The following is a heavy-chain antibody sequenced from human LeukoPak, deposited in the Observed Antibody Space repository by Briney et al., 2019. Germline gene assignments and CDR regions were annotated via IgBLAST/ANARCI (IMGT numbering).Heavy chain of an antibody. CDR2: TYYRSRWYH. Sequence: KYSQTLSLTCAISGDSVSSNSAAWNWLRQSPSRGLEWLGRTYYRSRWYHEYEASVRSRITISPDTSKNQVYLQLNFVTPEDTAVYYCARSSGDLDYWGQGILVTVSS. J-gene: IGHJ4*02. CDR1: GDSVSSNSAA. V-gene: IGHV6-1*01. D-gene: IGHD1-26*01. CDR3: ARSSGDLDY.